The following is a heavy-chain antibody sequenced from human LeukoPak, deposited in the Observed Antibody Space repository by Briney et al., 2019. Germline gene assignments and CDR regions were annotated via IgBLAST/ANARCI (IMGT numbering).Heavy chain of an antibody. CDR2: IYYSGST. Sequence: SETLSLTCTVSGGSISSSSYYWGWIRQPPGKGLEWIGSIYYSGSTYYNPSLKSRVTISVDTSKNQFSLKLSSVTAADTAVYYCARQSRVATMGEFDYWGQGTLVTVSS. CDR3: ARQSRVATMGEFDY. D-gene: IGHD5-12*01. V-gene: IGHV4-39*07. J-gene: IGHJ4*02. CDR1: GGSISSSSYY.